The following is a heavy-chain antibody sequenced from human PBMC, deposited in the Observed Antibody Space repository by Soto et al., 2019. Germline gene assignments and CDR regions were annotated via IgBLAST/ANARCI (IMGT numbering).Heavy chain of an antibody. CDR3: AGLGRGIAARPYYYYGMDV. CDR2: IYPGDSDT. J-gene: IGHJ6*02. D-gene: IGHD6-6*01. V-gene: IGHV5-51*01. CDR1: GYSFTSYW. Sequence: GESLKISCKGSGYSFTSYWIGWVRQMPGKGLGWMGIIYPGDSDTRYSPSFQGQVTISADKSISTAYLQWSSLKASDTAMYYCAGLGRGIAARPYYYYGMDVWGQGTTVTVSS.